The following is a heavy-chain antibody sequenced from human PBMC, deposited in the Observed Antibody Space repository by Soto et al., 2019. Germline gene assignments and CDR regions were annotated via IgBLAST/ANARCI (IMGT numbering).Heavy chain of an antibody. Sequence: GSLRLSCAASGFTFSSYAMNWVRQAPGKGLEWVSAISSSGGSTYNADSVKGRFTISRDNPKNSLYPQMNSLRVEDTAVYYCAKMSSSGGGRFDYWGQGTLVTVSS. CDR1: GFTFSSYA. J-gene: IGHJ4*02. V-gene: IGHV3-23*01. D-gene: IGHD6-19*01. CDR3: AKMSSSGGGRFDY. CDR2: ISSSGGST.